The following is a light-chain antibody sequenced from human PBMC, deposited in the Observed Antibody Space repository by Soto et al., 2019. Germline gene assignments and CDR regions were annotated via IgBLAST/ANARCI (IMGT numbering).Light chain of an antibody. Sequence: LTQPASVSGSPGQSITISCTGTSSGIGNYKYVSWYQQHPGKAPKLMIYEVSNRPSGVSNRFSGSKSGNTASLTISGLQAEDETDYYCFSYTSSGTYVFGTGTKVTVL. J-gene: IGLJ1*01. V-gene: IGLV2-14*01. CDR2: EVS. CDR1: SSGIGNYKY. CDR3: FSYTSSGTYV.